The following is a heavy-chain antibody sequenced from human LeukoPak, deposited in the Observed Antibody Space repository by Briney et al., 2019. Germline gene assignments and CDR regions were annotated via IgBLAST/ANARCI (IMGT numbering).Heavy chain of an antibody. CDR2: IIPIFGTA. CDR1: GGTFSSYA. J-gene: IGHJ4*02. CDR3: ARGESIPTMCEY. V-gene: IGHV1-69*05. D-gene: IGHD2-2*02. Sequence: GAXXKVSCKASGGTFSSYAISWVRQAPGQGLEWMGGIIPIFGTANYAQKFQGRVTITTDESTSTAYMELSSLRSEDTAVYYCARGESIPTMCEYWGQGTLVTVSS.